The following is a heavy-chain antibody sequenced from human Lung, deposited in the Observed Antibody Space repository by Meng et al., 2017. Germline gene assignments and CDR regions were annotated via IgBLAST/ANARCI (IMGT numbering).Heavy chain of an antibody. Sequence: QGHLSQWGAGTLKTSEPRSLTCFVSGGSFRDYYGSWIRQPPGKGLEWIGEINHSGSTNYNPSLESRATISVDTSQNNLSLKLSSVTAADSAVYYCARGPTTMAHDFDYWGQGTLVTGSS. CDR2: INHSGST. CDR1: GGSFRDYY. CDR3: ARGPTTMAHDFDY. V-gene: IGHV4-34*01. J-gene: IGHJ4*02. D-gene: IGHD4-11*01.